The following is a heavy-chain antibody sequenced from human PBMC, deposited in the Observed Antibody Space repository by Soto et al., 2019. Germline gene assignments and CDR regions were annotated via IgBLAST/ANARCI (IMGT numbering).Heavy chain of an antibody. CDR3: ARVPRVAAATTLTDMIFYYYYGMDV. Sequence: QVQLVQSGAEVKKPGSSVKVSCKASGNTFSSYAINWVRQAPGQGLEWMGGIIPMSGTTNYAQKFQGRVTVTADESTSKAYMELSSLRSEDTAVYYCARVPRVAAATTLTDMIFYYYYGMDVWGQGTTVTVSS. J-gene: IGHJ6*02. D-gene: IGHD6-13*01. V-gene: IGHV1-69*01. CDR1: GNTFSSYA. CDR2: IIPMSGTT.